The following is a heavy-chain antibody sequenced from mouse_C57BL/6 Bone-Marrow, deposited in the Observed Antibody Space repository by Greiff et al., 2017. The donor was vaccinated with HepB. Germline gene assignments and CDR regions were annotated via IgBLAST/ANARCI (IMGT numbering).Heavy chain of an antibody. D-gene: IGHD1-1*01. CDR1: GFNIKDYY. Sequence: DVQLQESGAELVKPGASVKLSCTASGFNIKDYYMHWVKQRTEQGLEWIGRIDPEDGETKYAPKFQGKATITADTSSNTAYLQLSSLTSEDTAVYYCASPYGRDYAMDYWGQGTSVTVSS. J-gene: IGHJ4*01. CDR2: IDPEDGET. CDR3: ASPYGRDYAMDY. V-gene: IGHV14-2*01.